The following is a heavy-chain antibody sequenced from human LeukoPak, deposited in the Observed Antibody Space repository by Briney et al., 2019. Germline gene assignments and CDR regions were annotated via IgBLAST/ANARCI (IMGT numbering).Heavy chain of an antibody. CDR1: GGSISSYY. J-gene: IGHJ4*02. V-gene: IGHV4-4*07. CDR3: ARLGYSYGPGYVDY. Sequence: KSSETLSLTCTVSGGSISSYYWSWIRQPAGKGLEWIGRIYTSGSTYYNPSLKSRVTISVDTSKNQFSLKLSSVTAADTAVYYCARLGYSYGPGYVDYWGQGTPVTVSS. CDR2: IYTSGST. D-gene: IGHD5-18*01.